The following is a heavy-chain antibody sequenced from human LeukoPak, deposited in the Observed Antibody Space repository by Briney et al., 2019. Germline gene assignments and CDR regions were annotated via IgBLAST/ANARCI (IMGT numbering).Heavy chain of an antibody. Sequence: GGSLRLSCAASGFTVSSNYMSWVRQAPGKGLEWVSVIYSGGSTYYADSVKGRFTISRDNSKNTLYPQMNSLRAEDTAVYYCARESGGYSYGPQDYWGQGTLVTVSS. CDR3: ARESGGYSYGPQDY. CDR2: IYSGGST. D-gene: IGHD5-18*01. V-gene: IGHV3-53*01. J-gene: IGHJ4*02. CDR1: GFTVSSNY.